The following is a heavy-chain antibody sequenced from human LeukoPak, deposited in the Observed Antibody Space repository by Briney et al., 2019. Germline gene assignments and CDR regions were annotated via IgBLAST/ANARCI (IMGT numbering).Heavy chain of an antibody. D-gene: IGHD3-22*01. CDR2: INHSGST. CDR3: ARGIYYDSSGYYYGHLFDY. Sequence: SETLSLTCAVYGGSFSGYYWSWIRQPPGKGLEWIGEINHSGSTNYNPSLKSRVTISVDTSKNQFSLKLSSVTAANTAVYYCARGIYYDSSGYYYGHLFDYWGQGTLVTVSS. V-gene: IGHV4-34*01. J-gene: IGHJ4*02. CDR1: GGSFSGYY.